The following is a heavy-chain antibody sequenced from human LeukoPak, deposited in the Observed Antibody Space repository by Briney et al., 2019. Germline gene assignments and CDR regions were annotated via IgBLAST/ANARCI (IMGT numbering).Heavy chain of an antibody. CDR1: GFTFSTYG. V-gene: IGHV3-30*03. CDR3: ARYYDSSGYYSFDS. Sequence: GGSLRLSCAASGFTFSTYGMHWVRQAPGRGLEWVTFISHDGSIKKYADSVKGRFTISRDNANNSLYLQMNSLRAEDTAVYYCARYYDSSGYYSFDSWGQGTLVTVSS. CDR2: ISHDGSIK. D-gene: IGHD3-22*01. J-gene: IGHJ4*02.